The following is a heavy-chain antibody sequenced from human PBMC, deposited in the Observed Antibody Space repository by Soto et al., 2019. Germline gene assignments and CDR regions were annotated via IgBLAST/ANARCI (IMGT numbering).Heavy chain of an antibody. CDR1: GYSFTSYW. Sequence: GESLKISCKGSGYSFTSYWIGWVRQMPGKGLEWMGIIYPGDSDTRYSPSFQGQVTISADKPISTAYLQWSSLKPSDTAMYYCARISGLAVAGYHWFDPWGQGTLVTVSS. V-gene: IGHV5-51*04. CDR3: ARISGLAVAGYHWFDP. J-gene: IGHJ5*02. CDR2: IYPGDSDT. D-gene: IGHD6-19*01.